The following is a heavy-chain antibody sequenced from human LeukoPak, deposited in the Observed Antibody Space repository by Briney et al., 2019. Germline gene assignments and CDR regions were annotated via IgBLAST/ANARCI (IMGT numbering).Heavy chain of an antibody. CDR1: GGSISSCY. D-gene: IGHD2-15*01. CDR2: IYYSGST. Sequence: PSETLSLTCTVSGGSISSCYWSWIRQPPGKGLEWIGYIYYSGSTNYNPSLKSRVTISVDTSKNQFSLKLSSVTAADTAVYYCARDTFRMWSLDAFDIWGQGTMVTVSS. CDR3: ARDTFRMWSLDAFDI. J-gene: IGHJ3*02. V-gene: IGHV4-59*01.